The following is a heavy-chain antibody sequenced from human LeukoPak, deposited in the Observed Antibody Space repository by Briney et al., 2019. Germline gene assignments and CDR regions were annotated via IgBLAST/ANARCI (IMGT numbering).Heavy chain of an antibody. CDR3: ARGPRILAAGSYYYDY. V-gene: IGHV3-48*04. D-gene: IGHD6-13*01. CDR1: GFTFRSYS. Sequence: GGSLRLSCAASGFTFRSYSMNWVRQAPGKGLEWVSFINVNGGAMYYADFVKGRFTISRDNAKSSLYLEMNSLRVEDTAVYYCARGPRILAAGSYYYDYWGQGSLVTVSS. J-gene: IGHJ4*02. CDR2: INVNGGAM.